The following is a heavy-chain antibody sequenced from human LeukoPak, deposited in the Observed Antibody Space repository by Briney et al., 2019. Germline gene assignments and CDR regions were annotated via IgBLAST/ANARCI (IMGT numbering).Heavy chain of an antibody. J-gene: IGHJ4*02. CDR3: ARHISLLVVVAATHFDY. CDR1: GGSISCYY. Sequence: SETLSLTCTLSGGSISCYYWSWIRQPPGKGPEWIGHIDYSGSTNYNPSLKSRVTISVNTSKNPFSLNLSSVTAADTPVYYCARHISLLVVVAATHFDYWGQGTLVTVCS. V-gene: IGHV4-59*08. D-gene: IGHD2-15*01. CDR2: IDYSGST.